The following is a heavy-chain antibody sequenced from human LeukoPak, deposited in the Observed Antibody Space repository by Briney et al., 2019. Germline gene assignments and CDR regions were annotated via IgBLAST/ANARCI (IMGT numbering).Heavy chain of an antibody. CDR3: ARVRGGAPSLVAAFDI. CDR2: MNPNSGNT. J-gene: IGHJ3*02. CDR1: GYTFTSYD. V-gene: IGHV1-8*01. Sequence: ASVKLSCKASGYTFTSYDINWVRQATGQGLEWMGWMNPNSGNTGYAQKFQGRVTMTRNTSISTAYMELSSLRSEDTAVYYCARVRGGAPSLVAAFDIWGQGTMVTVSS. D-gene: IGHD1-26*01.